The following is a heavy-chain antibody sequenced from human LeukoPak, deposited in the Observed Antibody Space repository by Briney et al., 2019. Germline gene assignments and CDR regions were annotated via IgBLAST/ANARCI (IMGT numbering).Heavy chain of an antibody. CDR1: GFTFTTYG. J-gene: IGHJ4*02. Sequence: PGGSLRLSCAASGFTFTTYGMHWVRQPPGKGLEWVALISFDGSEKYYAESVKGRFTISRDNSKNTLYLQMNSLRAEDTAVYYCAKDLTEDPAPDRQLWFIRRNEPRGGAIDYWGQGTLVTVSS. D-gene: IGHD5-18*01. CDR2: ISFDGSEK. V-gene: IGHV3-30*18. CDR3: AKDLTEDPAPDRQLWFIRRNEPRGGAIDY.